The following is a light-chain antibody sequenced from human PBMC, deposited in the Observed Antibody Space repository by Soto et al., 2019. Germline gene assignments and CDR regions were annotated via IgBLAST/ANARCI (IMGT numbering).Light chain of an antibody. CDR1: SSDVGGYNY. V-gene: IGLV2-14*03. J-gene: IGLJ1*01. CDR3: SSYTSTTTSV. Sequence: QSALTLPASVSGSPGQSITISCTGTSSDVGGYNYVSWYQQHPGKGPKLMIYEVSNRPSGVSNRFSGSKSGNTATLTISGLQAEDEADYYCSSYTSTTTSVLGTGTKVTVL. CDR2: EVS.